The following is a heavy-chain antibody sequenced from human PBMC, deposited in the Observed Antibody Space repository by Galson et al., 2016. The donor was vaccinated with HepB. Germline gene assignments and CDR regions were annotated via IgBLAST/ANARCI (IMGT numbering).Heavy chain of an antibody. D-gene: IGHD3-9*01. Sequence: SLRLSCAASGLTLSSYVMSWVRQAPGKGLEWVSGISGSGSSTYYPDSVKGRFTISRDNSKNLLYVHMNSLRAEVTAVYYCAKDRLQYFDWLFPDTFDIWGQGTLVTVSS. CDR2: ISGSGSST. V-gene: IGHV3-23*01. J-gene: IGHJ3*02. CDR3: AKDRLQYFDWLFPDTFDI. CDR1: GLTLSSYV.